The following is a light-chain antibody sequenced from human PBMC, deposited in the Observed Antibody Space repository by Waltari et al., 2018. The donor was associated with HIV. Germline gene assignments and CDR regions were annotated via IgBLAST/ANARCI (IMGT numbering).Light chain of an antibody. Sequence: QLALTQSPSASASLGASVKLTCSLSSGHSTYAIAWHQQQPAKGPRFLMKVNSDGSHNKRDEIPDRFSGSSSWAERYLTISSLQYEDEADYYCQTWGAGIQVFGGGTKLTVL. V-gene: IGLV4-69*01. CDR3: QTWGAGIQV. CDR1: SGHSTYA. CDR2: VNSDGSH. J-gene: IGLJ2*01.